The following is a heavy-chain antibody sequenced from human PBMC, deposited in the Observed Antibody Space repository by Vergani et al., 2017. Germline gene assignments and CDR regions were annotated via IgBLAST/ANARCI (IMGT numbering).Heavy chain of an antibody. D-gene: IGHD3-10*01. CDR2: INTNSGNP. CDR3: ARERGITMVRGVGIAGY. Sequence: QVQLLQSGSELKKPGASVRISCEASGYTFTNYPLIWVRQAPGQGLEFMGWINTNSGNPTYAQGFTGRFVFSLDTSVSTAYLQISSLKAEDTAVYYCARERGITMVRGVGIAGYWGQGTLVTVSS. V-gene: IGHV7-4-1*02. J-gene: IGHJ4*02. CDR1: GYTFTNYP.